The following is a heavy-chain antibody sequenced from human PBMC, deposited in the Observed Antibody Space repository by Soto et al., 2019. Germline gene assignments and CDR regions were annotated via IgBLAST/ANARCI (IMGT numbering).Heavy chain of an antibody. CDR3: ASWLRGPDIGNYYYGMDV. J-gene: IGHJ6*02. CDR2: IMPIFRAP. CDR1: GGAFSDYA. Sequence: QVQLVQSGAEVKKPGSSVKVSCKASGGAFSDYAFSWVRQAPGQGLEWLGGIMPIFRAPDYAQKCQGRVTITADEFTMTAYMEMNSLRSEDTAVYYCASWLRGPDIGNYYYGMDVWGQGTTVTVS. V-gene: IGHV1-69*12. D-gene: IGHD2-15*01.